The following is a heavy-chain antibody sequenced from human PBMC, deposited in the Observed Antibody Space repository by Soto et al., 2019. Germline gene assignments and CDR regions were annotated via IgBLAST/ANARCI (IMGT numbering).Heavy chain of an antibody. CDR1: GGTFSSYA. D-gene: IGHD2-2*01. CDR3: ARVEDIVVVPAALVPYGMDV. Sequence: ASVKVSCKASGGTFSSYAISWVRQAPGQGLEWMGGIIPIFGTANYAQKFQGRVTITADESTSTAYMELSSLRSEDTAVYYCARVEDIVVVPAALVPYGMDVWGQGTTVTVSS. CDR2: IIPIFGTA. J-gene: IGHJ6*02. V-gene: IGHV1-69*13.